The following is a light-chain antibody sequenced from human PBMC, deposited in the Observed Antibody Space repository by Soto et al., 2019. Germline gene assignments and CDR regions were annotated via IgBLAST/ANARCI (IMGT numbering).Light chain of an antibody. CDR3: QQFHNYPVT. J-gene: IGKJ4*01. V-gene: IGKV1D-13*01. Sequence: IQLTQSPSSLSASVGDRVTITCRASQAISNALAWYQQKPGMGPKLLIDDASNLESGVPPRFSGSGSGTDFSLTISSLQPEDFATYYCQQFHNYPVTFGGGTKVEIK. CDR1: QAISNA. CDR2: DAS.